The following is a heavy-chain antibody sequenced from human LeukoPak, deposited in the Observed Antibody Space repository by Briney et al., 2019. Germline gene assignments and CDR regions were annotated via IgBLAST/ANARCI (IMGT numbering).Heavy chain of an antibody. CDR3: ARGEYIVVVPAAYYLIYYYYGMDV. D-gene: IGHD2-2*01. Sequence: GASVTVSCKASGYTFTSYDINWVRQATGQGLEWMGWINPNSGGTNYAQKFQGRVTMTRDTSISTAYMELSRLRSDDTAVYYCARGEYIVVVPAAYYLIYYYYGMDVWGQGTTVTVSS. V-gene: IGHV1-2*02. CDR1: GYTFTSYD. J-gene: IGHJ6*02. CDR2: INPNSGGT.